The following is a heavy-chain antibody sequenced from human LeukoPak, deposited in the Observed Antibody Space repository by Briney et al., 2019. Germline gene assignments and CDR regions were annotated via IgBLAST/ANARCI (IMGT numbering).Heavy chain of an antibody. D-gene: IGHD2-2*01. CDR1: GGSISSGDYY. CDR2: IYYSGST. V-gene: IGHV4-30-4*01. J-gene: IGHJ5*02. Sequence: SETLSLTCTVSGGSISSGDYYWSWIRQPPGKGLEWIGYIYYSGSTYYNPSLKSRVTISVDTSKNQFSLKLSSVTAADTAVYYCARQYCSSTSCYPNNWFDPWGQGTLVTVSS. CDR3: ARQYCSSTSCYPNNWFDP.